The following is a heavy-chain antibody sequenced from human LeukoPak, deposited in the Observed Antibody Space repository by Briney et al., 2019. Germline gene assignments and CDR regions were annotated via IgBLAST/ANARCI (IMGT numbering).Heavy chain of an antibody. Sequence: SVKVSCKASGGTFSSYAISWVRQAPGQGLEWMGGIIPIFGTANYAQKFQGRVTITADKSTSTAYMELSSLRSEDTAVYYCASFEYSSSSSQYYFDYWGQGTLVTVSS. CDR1: GGTFSSYA. D-gene: IGHD6-6*01. J-gene: IGHJ4*02. CDR2: IIPIFGTA. V-gene: IGHV1-69*06. CDR3: ASFEYSSSSSQYYFDY.